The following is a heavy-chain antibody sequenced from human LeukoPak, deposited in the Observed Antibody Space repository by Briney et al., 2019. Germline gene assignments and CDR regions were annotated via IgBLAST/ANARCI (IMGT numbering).Heavy chain of an antibody. V-gene: IGHV4-34*01. CDR1: GGSFSGYY. CDR3: ARDKIGWINFDY. CDR2: INHSGST. J-gene: IGHJ4*02. D-gene: IGHD6-19*01. Sequence: SETLSLTRSVYGGSFSGYYWSWIRQPPGKGLEWVGKINHSGSTNYNPSLKSRVTISVDTSKNQFSLKVSAVTAADTAVYYCARDKIGWINFDYWGQGTLITVSA.